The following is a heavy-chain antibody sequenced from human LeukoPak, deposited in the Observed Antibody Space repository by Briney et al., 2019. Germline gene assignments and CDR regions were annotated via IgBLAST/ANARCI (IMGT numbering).Heavy chain of an antibody. CDR1: GGSISSYY. D-gene: IGHD1-1*01. J-gene: IGHJ6*03. CDR2: IYYSGST. CDR3: ARVVQGYYYYYYYMDV. V-gene: IGHV4-59*01. Sequence: SETLSLTCTVSGGSISSYYWIWIRQPPGKGLEWIGYIYYSGSTNYNPSLKSRVTISVDTSKNQFSLKLSSVTAADTAVYYCARVVQGYYYYYYYMDVWGKGTTVTVSS.